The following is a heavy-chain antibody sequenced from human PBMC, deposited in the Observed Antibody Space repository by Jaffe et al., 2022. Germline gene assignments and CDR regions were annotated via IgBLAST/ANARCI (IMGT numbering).Heavy chain of an antibody. J-gene: IGHJ4*02. Sequence: EVQLVESGGGLVKPGGSLRLSCAASGFTFSNAWMSWVRQAPGKGLEWVGRIKSKTDGGTTDYAAPVKGRFTISRDDSKNTLYLQMNSLKTEDTAVYYCTIDSSSPWGGRGEETLNHHRHDDYWGQGTLVTVSS. D-gene: IGHD6-6*01. V-gene: IGHV3-15*01. CDR1: GFTFSNAW. CDR2: IKSKTDGGTT. CDR3: TIDSSSPWGGRGEETLNHHRHDDY.